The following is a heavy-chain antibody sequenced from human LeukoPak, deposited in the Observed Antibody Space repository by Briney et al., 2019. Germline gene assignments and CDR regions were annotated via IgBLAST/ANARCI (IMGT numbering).Heavy chain of an antibody. V-gene: IGHV3-30-3*01. D-gene: IGHD2-2*01. CDR2: ISCDGSNK. CDR3: ARDSELNCSSTSCPFDY. Sequence: GGSLRLSCAASGFTFSSYAMHWVRQAPGKGLEWVAVISCDGSNKYYADSVKGRFTISRDNSKNTLYLQMNSLRAEDTAVYYCARDSELNCSSTSCPFDYWGQGTLVTVSS. J-gene: IGHJ4*02. CDR1: GFTFSSYA.